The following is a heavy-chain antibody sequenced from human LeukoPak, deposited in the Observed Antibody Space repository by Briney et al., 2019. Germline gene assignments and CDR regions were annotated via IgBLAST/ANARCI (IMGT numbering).Heavy chain of an antibody. D-gene: IGHD3-3*01. J-gene: IGHJ6*03. Sequence: ASVEVSCKASGYTFTTYAIHWVRQAPGQRLEWMGWINAGSGNTKYSQEFQGRVTITRDTSASTAYMEVSSLRSDDMAVYYCARARYETRIWPKSRYDYYYYMDVWGKGTTVTVSS. V-gene: IGHV1-3*03. CDR1: GYTFTTYA. CDR2: INAGSGNT. CDR3: ARARYETRIWPKSRYDYYYYMDV.